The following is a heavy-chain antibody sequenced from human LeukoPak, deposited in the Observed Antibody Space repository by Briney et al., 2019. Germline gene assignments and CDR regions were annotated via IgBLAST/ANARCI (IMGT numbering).Heavy chain of an antibody. CDR3: ARLFGSGWPGYFYYAMDV. V-gene: IGHV3-66*04. CDR1: GITVNSTY. Sequence: GGSLRLSCAASGITVNSTYISWVRQAPGKGLEWVSVAYSDGNTYYAGSVKGRFTISRDNSKNTLFLQMNSLRAEDTAVYYCARLFGSGWPGYFYYAMDVWGQGTTVAVSS. CDR2: AYSDGNT. J-gene: IGHJ6*02. D-gene: IGHD6-19*01.